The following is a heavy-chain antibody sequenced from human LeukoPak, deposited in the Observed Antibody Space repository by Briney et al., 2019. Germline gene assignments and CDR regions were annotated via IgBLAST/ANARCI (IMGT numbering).Heavy chain of an antibody. J-gene: IGHJ3*02. V-gene: IGHV1-46*01. CDR1: GYTFTSYY. D-gene: IGHD3-3*01. Sequence: GASVKHSCKASGYTFTSYYMHWVRQAPGQGLEWMGIINPSGGSTSYAQKFQGRVTMTRDTSTSTVYMELSSLRSEDTAVYYCARDPLVRFFGDDAFDIWGQGTMVTVSS. CDR3: ARDPLVRFFGDDAFDI. CDR2: INPSGGST.